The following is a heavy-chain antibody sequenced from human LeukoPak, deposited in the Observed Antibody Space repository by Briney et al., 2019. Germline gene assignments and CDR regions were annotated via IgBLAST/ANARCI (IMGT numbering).Heavy chain of an antibody. J-gene: IGHJ4*02. D-gene: IGHD3-22*01. CDR2: ISSSSYI. CDR3: ARGHYDSSGQSDY. Sequence: GGSLRLSCAASGFTFSSYSMNWVRQAPGKGLEWVSSISSSSYIYYADSVKGRFSISRDNAKNSLYLQMDSLRAEDTAVYYCARGHYDSSGQSDYWGQGTLVTVSS. V-gene: IGHV3-21*01. CDR1: GFTFSSYS.